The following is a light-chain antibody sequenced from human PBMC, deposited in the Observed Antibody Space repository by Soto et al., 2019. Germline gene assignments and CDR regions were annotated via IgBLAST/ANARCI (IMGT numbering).Light chain of an antibody. CDR1: SSDVGNYNF. CDR3: SSYTHIGSVI. V-gene: IGLV2-14*03. Sequence: QSALTQPGSVSGSPGQSITISCTGTSSDVGNYNFVSWYQHHPGKAPKLMIYDVSDRPSGVSNRFSGSKSGNTASLTISGLQAEDEADYYCSSYTHIGSVIFGGGTKLTVL. J-gene: IGLJ2*01. CDR2: DVS.